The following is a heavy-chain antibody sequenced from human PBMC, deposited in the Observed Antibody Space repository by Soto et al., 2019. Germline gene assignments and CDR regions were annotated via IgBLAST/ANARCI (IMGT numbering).Heavy chain of an antibody. CDR2: IYYSGST. J-gene: IGHJ2*01. CDR3: ARLVFPFAGFLEDWYFDL. D-gene: IGHD3-3*01. CDR1: GGSISSGDYY. Sequence: QVQLQESGPGLVKPSQTLSLTCTVPGGSISSGDYYWSWIRQPPGKGLEWIGYIYYSGSTYYNPSLKSRVTISVDTSKNQFSLKLSSVTAADTAVYYCARLVFPFAGFLEDWYFDLWGRGTLVTVSS. V-gene: IGHV4-30-4*01.